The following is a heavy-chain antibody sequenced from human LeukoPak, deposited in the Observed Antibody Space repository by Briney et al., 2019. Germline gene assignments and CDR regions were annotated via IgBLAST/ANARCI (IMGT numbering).Heavy chain of an antibody. CDR2: IYSGGST. CDR1: GFTVSTYY. V-gene: IGHV3-53*01. D-gene: IGHD2-2*01. CDR3: ARGLGYCTSTTCLLPFDH. J-gene: IGHJ4*02. Sequence: TGGSLRLSCAASGFTVSTYYMTWVRQAPGKGLECVSVIYSGGSTYYADSVKGRFTVSRDNSKNTLYLQMNGLRAEDTAMYYCARGLGYCTSTTCLLPFDHWGQETLVTVSS.